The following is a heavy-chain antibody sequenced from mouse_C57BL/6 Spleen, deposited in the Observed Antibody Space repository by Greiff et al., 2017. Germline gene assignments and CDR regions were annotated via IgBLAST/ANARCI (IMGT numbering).Heavy chain of an antibody. V-gene: IGHV5-9-1*02. J-gene: IGHJ2*01. CDR3: TRDQGTDYFDY. CDR1: GFTFSSYA. Sequence: EVKLMESGEGLVKPGGSLKLSCAASGFTFSSYAMSWVRQTPEKRLEWVAYISSGGDYIYYADTVKGRFTISRDNARNTLYLQMSSLKSEDTAMYYCTRDQGTDYFDYWGQGTTLTVSS. CDR2: ISSGGDYI.